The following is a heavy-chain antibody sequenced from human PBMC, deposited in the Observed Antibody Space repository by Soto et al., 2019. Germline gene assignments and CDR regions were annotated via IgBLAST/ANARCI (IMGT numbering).Heavy chain of an antibody. CDR1: GYIFVNYG. CDR2: ISPYSGNT. D-gene: IGHD2-15*01. Sequence: QVQLVQSGDEVRKPGSSVKVSCKASGYIFVNYGIAWVRQAPGQGLEWMGWISPYSGNTNYASKVQGRLTMTTDTSTRTAYMDLGSLPSDDTAVYYFAMVHNYLTPTPQDVWAQGTTVTFSS. J-gene: IGHJ6*02. CDR3: AMVHNYLTPTPQDV. V-gene: IGHV1-18*01.